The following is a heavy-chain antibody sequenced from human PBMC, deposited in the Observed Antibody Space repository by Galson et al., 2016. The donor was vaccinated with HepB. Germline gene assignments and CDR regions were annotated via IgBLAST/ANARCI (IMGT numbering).Heavy chain of an antibody. Sequence: SLRLSCAASGFNVSDNYMSWVRQPPGKGLEWVSVIRSDGETVYADSVKGRFTISRDKSKNTLYFQMNSLRVEDTAMYFCAREETYYLASGSLNWFDPWGQGILVTVSS. CDR3: AREETYYLASGSLNWFDP. CDR2: IRSDGET. J-gene: IGHJ5*02. V-gene: IGHV3-53*05. CDR1: GFNVSDNY. D-gene: IGHD3-10*01.